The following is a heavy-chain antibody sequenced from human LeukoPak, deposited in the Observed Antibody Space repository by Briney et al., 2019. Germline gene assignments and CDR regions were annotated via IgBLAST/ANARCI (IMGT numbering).Heavy chain of an antibody. D-gene: IGHD2-15*01. Sequence: SETLSLPCAVYGGSFSGYYWSWIRQPPGKGLEWIGSIHYSGSTNYNPSLKSRVTISVDTSKNQFSLKLSSVTAADTAVYYCARGYCSGGSCYSYYYYNYMDVWGKGTTVTVSS. V-gene: IGHV4-34*01. CDR3: ARGYCSGGSCYSYYYYNYMDV. CDR1: GGSFSGYY. J-gene: IGHJ6*03. CDR2: IHYSGST.